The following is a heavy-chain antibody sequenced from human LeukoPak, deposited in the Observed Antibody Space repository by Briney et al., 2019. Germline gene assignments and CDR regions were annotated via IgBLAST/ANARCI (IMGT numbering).Heavy chain of an antibody. CDR1: GGSFTDYF. Sequence: SETLSLTCTVFGGSFTDYFWTWIRHSPWKGLEGIGEINDYTGDSKYNPSLNSRVSISLEKSKNQLSLELRSVTAADTAVYYCARGRIAKIVVVHSFSYGMDVWGQGTTVTVSS. V-gene: IGHV4-34*01. CDR2: INDYTGDS. J-gene: IGHJ6*02. D-gene: IGHD3-22*01. CDR3: ARGRIAKIVVVHSFSYGMDV.